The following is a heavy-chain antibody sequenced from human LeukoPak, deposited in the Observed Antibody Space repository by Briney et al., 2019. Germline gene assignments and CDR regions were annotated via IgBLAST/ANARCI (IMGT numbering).Heavy chain of an antibody. J-gene: IGHJ4*02. CDR3: AKEDYCSGGSCQLDY. CDR1: GFTFSSYS. Sequence: GGSLRLACAASGFTFSSYSMNWVRQAPGEGLEWVSFISSTSSYIYYADSAKGRFTISRDNAKNSLYLQMNSLRAEDTAVYYCAKEDYCSGGSCQLDYWGQGTLVTVSS. CDR2: ISSTSSYI. V-gene: IGHV3-21*01. D-gene: IGHD2-15*01.